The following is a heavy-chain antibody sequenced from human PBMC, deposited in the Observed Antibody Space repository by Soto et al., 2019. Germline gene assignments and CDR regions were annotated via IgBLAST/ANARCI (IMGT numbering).Heavy chain of an antibody. D-gene: IGHD6-19*01. CDR2: IHHSRGT. CDR3: ANNGWYCVEY. V-gene: IGHV4-4*02. Sequence: LSLTCAVSGASISDDKWWSWVRQSPGKGLEWIGEIHHSRGTNYNPSLKSQVTISVDKCTDQFSLNLNSVTAADTGVYYCANNGWYCVEYWGQGMLVTVSS. CDR1: GASISDDKW. J-gene: IGHJ4*02.